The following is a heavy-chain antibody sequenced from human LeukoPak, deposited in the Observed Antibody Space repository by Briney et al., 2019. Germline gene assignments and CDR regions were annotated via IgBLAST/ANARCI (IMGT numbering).Heavy chain of an antibody. CDR2: ISSSGSTI. J-gene: IGHJ4*02. D-gene: IGHD6-19*01. Sequence: PGGSLRLSCAASGFTFSSYEMNWVRQAPGKGLEWVSYISSSGSTIYYADSVKGRFTISRGNAKNSLYLQMNSLRAEDTAVYYCARDSIFFSSGWHVGPDWGQGTLVTVSS. V-gene: IGHV3-48*03. CDR3: ARDSIFFSSGWHVGPD. CDR1: GFTFSSYE.